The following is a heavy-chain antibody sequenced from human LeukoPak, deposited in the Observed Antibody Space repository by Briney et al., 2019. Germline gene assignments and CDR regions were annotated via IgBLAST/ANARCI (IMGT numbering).Heavy chain of an antibody. CDR1: GLTFSSYS. Sequence: GGSLRLSCAASGLTFSSYSMNWVRQAPGKGLEWVSSISSSSSYIYYADSVKGRFTISRDNAKNSLYLQMNSLRDEDTAVYYCARGETYYYDSSGFDYWGQGTLVTVSS. V-gene: IGHV3-21*01. J-gene: IGHJ4*02. CDR3: ARGETYYYDSSGFDY. D-gene: IGHD3-22*01. CDR2: ISSSSSYI.